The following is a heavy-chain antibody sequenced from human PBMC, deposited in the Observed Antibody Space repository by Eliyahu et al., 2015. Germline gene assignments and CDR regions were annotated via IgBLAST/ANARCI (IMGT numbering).Heavy chain of an antibody. D-gene: IGHD3-22*01. CDR3: AKGHYDSSGPEIYTYFDY. Sequence: EVQLLESGGGLVVQPGGSLXLSCAXSGFIFRNYARWFGQQAXKXGQGVSVISGRCGRTNYADSVKGRFTISRDNSKNTLYLQMNSLRAEDTAVYYCAKGHYDSSGPEIYTYFDYWGQGTLVTVSS. J-gene: IGHJ4*02. CDR2: ISGRCGRT. CDR1: GFIFRNYA. V-gene: IGHV3-23*01.